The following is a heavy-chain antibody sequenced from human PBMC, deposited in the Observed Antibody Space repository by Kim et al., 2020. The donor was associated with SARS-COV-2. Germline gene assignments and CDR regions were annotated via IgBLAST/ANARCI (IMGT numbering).Heavy chain of an antibody. Sequence: AQKFQGRVTRTRDTSISTAYMELSRLRSDDTAVYYCARDKGDYYGSGSYDFWGQGTLVTVSS. CDR3: ARDKGDYYGSGSYDF. J-gene: IGHJ4*02. D-gene: IGHD3-10*01. V-gene: IGHV1-2*02.